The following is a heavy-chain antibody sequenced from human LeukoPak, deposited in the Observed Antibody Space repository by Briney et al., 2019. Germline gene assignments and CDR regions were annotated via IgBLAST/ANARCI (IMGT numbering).Heavy chain of an antibody. J-gene: IGHJ4*02. V-gene: IGHV1-2*02. D-gene: IGHD3-9*01. CDR3: ARVRTAGYYDILTGYRVFDY. Sequence: GASVKVSCKASGYTFTGYYIHWVRQAPGQGLEWMGWINPNSGGTNYAQKFQGRVTMTRDTSISTAYMELSRLRSDDTAVYYCARVRTAGYYDILTGYRVFDYWGQGTLVTVSS. CDR2: INPNSGGT. CDR1: GYTFTGYY.